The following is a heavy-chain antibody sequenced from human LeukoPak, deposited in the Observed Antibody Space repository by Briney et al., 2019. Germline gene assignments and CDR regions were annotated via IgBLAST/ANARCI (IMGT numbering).Heavy chain of an antibody. V-gene: IGHV3-23*01. CDR1: GFSFSSYA. CDR3: ARDRYPPYDSSGYTPPDY. D-gene: IGHD3-22*01. CDR2: IVGSGGGT. J-gene: IGHJ4*02. Sequence: GGSLRLSCAASGFSFSSYAMTWVRQAPGKGLEWVSGIVGSGGGTYYADSVKGRFTISRDNSKNTLYLQMNSLRAEDTAVYYCARDRYPPYDSSGYTPPDYWGQGTLVTVSS.